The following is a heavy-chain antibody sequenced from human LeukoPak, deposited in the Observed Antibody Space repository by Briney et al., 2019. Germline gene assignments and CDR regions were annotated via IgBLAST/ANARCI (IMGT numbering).Heavy chain of an antibody. CDR3: ARSGSYYAPFDY. CDR1: GGSFSGYY. V-gene: IGHV4-59*01. CDR2: IYYSGST. Sequence: SETLSLTCAVYGGSFSGYYWSWIRQPPGKGLEWIGYIYYSGSTNYNPSLKSRVTISVDTSKNQFSLKLSSVTAADTAVYYCARSGSYYAPFDYWGQGTLVTVSS. D-gene: IGHD1-26*01. J-gene: IGHJ4*02.